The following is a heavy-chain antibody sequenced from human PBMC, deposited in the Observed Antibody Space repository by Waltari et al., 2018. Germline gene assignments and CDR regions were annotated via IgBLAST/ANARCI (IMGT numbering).Heavy chain of an antibody. CDR1: GFIFRSHA. CDR3: AKDVNGMVSGWFDP. V-gene: IGHV3-23*01. CDR2: IKDSGSTT. D-gene: IGHD2-8*01. Sequence: EVQVLESGGGLVQPGGSQRLSCTASGFIFRSHAMSWVRQSPGKGREWVSGIKDSGSTTYYADSVRGRFTISRDNSKKTVYLQMSSLRTEDTAIYYCAKDVNGMVSGWFDPWGQGTLVIVSS. J-gene: IGHJ5*02.